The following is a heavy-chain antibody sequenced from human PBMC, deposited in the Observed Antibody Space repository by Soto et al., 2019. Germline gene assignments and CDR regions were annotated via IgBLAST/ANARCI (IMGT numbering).Heavy chain of an antibody. D-gene: IGHD3-22*01. Sequence: QVQLVQSGAEVKKPGSSVKVSCKASGGTFSSYAISWVRQAPGQGLEWMGGIIPIFGTANYAQKFQGRVTITADESTSTAYMELSSLRSEDTAVYYCARLEDYYDSSGYYNWFDPWGQGTLVTVSS. CDR3: ARLEDYYDSSGYYNWFDP. J-gene: IGHJ5*02. V-gene: IGHV1-69*01. CDR1: GGTFSSYA. CDR2: IIPIFGTA.